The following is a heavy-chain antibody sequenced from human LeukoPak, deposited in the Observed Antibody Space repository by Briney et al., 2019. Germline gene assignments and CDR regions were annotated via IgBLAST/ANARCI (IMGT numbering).Heavy chain of an antibody. CDR3: ATSHVFGDYELF. Sequence: GGSLRLPCAASGFTFSSYGMHWVRQAPGKGLEWVAVISYDGSNKYYADSVKGRFTISRDNSKNTLYLQMNSLRAEDTAVYYCATSHVFGDYELFWGQGTLVTVSS. CDR2: ISYDGSNK. D-gene: IGHD4-17*01. J-gene: IGHJ4*02. CDR1: GFTFSSYG. V-gene: IGHV3-30*03.